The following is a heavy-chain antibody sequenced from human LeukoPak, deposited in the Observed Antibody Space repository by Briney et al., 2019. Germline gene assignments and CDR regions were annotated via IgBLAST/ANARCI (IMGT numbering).Heavy chain of an antibody. Sequence: ASVKVSCKVSGYTFTDYYMHWVQQAPGKGLEWMGVVDPEDGETIYAEKFQGRVTITADTSTDTAYMELSSLRSEDTAVYYCATDLTGGPAAIPYYFDYWGQGTLVTVSS. V-gene: IGHV1-69-2*01. J-gene: IGHJ4*02. D-gene: IGHD2-2*01. CDR3: ATDLTGGPAAIPYYFDY. CDR2: VDPEDGET. CDR1: GYTFTDYY.